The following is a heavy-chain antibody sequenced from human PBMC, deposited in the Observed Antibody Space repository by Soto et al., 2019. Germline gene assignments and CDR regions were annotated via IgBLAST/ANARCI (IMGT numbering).Heavy chain of an antibody. CDR1: GGSFSGYY. CDR2: INHSGST. J-gene: IGHJ6*02. D-gene: IGHD5-12*01. Sequence: PSETLSLTCAVYGGSFSGYYWSWIRQPPGKGLEWIGEINHSGSTNYNPSLKSRVTISVDTSKNQFSLKLSSVTAADTAVYYCARGRGGYDHYYYYYGMDVWGQGTTVTVSS. V-gene: IGHV4-34*01. CDR3: ARGRGGYDHYYYYYGMDV.